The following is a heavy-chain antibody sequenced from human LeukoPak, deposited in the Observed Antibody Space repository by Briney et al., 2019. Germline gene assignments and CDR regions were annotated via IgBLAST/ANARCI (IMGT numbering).Heavy chain of an antibody. V-gene: IGHV4-4*09. Sequence: PSETLSLTCTVSGGSISSYYWSWIRQPPGKGLEWIGYICTSGSTNYNPSLKSRVTISVDTSKNQFSLKLSSVTAADTAVYYCARRRYSSGWYWFDPWGQGTLVTVSS. CDR3: ARRRYSSGWYWFDP. CDR2: ICTSGST. D-gene: IGHD6-19*01. J-gene: IGHJ5*02. CDR1: GGSISSYY.